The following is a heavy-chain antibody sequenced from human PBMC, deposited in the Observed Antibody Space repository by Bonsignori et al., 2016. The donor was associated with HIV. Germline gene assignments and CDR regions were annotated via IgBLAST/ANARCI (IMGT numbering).Heavy chain of an antibody. D-gene: IGHD3-10*01. V-gene: IGHV3-30*02. CDR2: IRYDGSNK. CDR3: AKDMYYYGSGSYCDY. J-gene: IGHJ4*02. Sequence: GESLKISCAASGFTFSSYGMHWVRQAPGKGLEWVAFIRYDGSNKYYADSVKGRFTISRDNSKNTLYLQMNSLRAEDTAVYYCAKDMYYYGSGSYCDYWGQGTLVTVSS. CDR1: GFTFSSYG.